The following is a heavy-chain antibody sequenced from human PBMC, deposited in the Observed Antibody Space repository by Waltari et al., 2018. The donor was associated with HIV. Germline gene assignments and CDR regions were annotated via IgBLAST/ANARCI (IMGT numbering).Heavy chain of an antibody. Sequence: QLQLQGPGPGLVKSSETLSLTCTVPGGSMTSSSYYWGWIRQPPGKGLEWIGSMSYSGSTYHNQSLRSRLTISVDTSKNQFSLKLTSVTAADTAVYYCARSFSGYSNYFDPWGQGTLVTVSS. D-gene: IGHD4-4*01. V-gene: IGHV4-39*01. CDR2: MSYSGST. J-gene: IGHJ5*02. CDR1: GGSMTSSSYY. CDR3: ARSFSGYSNYFDP.